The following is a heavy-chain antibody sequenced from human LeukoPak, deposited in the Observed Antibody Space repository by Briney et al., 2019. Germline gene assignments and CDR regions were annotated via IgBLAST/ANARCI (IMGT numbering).Heavy chain of an antibody. V-gene: IGHV1-69*13. D-gene: IGHD3-9*01. J-gene: IGHJ5*02. CDR1: GYTFTSYG. Sequence: SVKVSCKASGYTFTSYGISWVRQAPGQGLEWMGGIIPIFGTANYAQKFQGRVTITADESTSTAYMELSSLRSEDTAVYYCARDYYDILTGHRFDPWGQGTLVTVSS. CDR3: ARDYYDILTGHRFDP. CDR2: IIPIFGTA.